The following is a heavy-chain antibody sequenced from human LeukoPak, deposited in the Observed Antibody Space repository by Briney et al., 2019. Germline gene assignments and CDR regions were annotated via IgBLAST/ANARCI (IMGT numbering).Heavy chain of an antibody. CDR2: ISSSSSYI. V-gene: IGHV3-21*01. Sequence: PGGSLGLSCAASGFTFSSYSMNWVRQAPGKGLEWVSSISSSSSYIYYADSVKGRFTISRDNAKNSLYLQMNSLRAEDTAVYYCAREGIAAAGTNYWGQGTLVTVSS. CDR1: GFTFSSYS. J-gene: IGHJ4*02. D-gene: IGHD6-13*01. CDR3: AREGIAAAGTNY.